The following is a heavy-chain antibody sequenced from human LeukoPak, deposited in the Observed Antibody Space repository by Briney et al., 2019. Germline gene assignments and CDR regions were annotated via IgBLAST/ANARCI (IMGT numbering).Heavy chain of an antibody. CDR1: GFTFSCHS. CDR2: ISSSSSYI. D-gene: IGHD6-19*01. CDR3: AQWLVPNS. V-gene: IGHV3-21*01. Sequence: PGGSLRLSCAASGFTFSCHSMNWVRQAPGKGLEWVSSISSSSSYIYYADSVKGRFTISRDNAKNSLDLQMTSLRAEDTAVYYCAQWLVPNSWGQGTLVTDPS. J-gene: IGHJ4*02.